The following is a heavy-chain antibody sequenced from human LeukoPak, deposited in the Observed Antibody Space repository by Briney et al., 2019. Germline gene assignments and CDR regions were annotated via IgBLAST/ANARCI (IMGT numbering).Heavy chain of an antibody. V-gene: IGHV4-59*08. CDR3: ARGRITMIRGIIISGYFDY. J-gene: IGHJ4*02. CDR2: IYYSGST. CDR1: GGSISSYY. Sequence: PSETLSLTCTVSGGSISSYYWSWIRQPPGKGLEWIGYIYYSGSTNYNPSLKSRVTISVDTSKNQFSLKLTSVTAADTAVYYCARGRITMIRGIIISGYFDYWGQGALVTVPS. D-gene: IGHD3-10*01.